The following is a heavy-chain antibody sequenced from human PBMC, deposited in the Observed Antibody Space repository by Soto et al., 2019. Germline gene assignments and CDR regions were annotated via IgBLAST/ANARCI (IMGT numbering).Heavy chain of an antibody. CDR1: GFPFSIYA. CDR2: ISYDGGNK. J-gene: IGHJ4*02. V-gene: IGHV3-30*01. Sequence: GGSLRLSCAASGFPFSIYAMHWVRQAPGEGLEWVAVISYDGGNKYYADSVKGRFTVSRDNSKNTLYLQMNSLRVEDTAVYYCVRDGATVGQRFKRGIDYWCQGSVVTVSS. D-gene: IGHD3-10*01. CDR3: VRDGATVGQRFKRGIDY.